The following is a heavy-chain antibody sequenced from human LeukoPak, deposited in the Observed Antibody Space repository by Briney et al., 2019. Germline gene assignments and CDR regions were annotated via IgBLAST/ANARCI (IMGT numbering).Heavy chain of an antibody. J-gene: IGHJ4*02. CDR2: IYHSGST. D-gene: IGHD3-16*01. V-gene: IGHV4-30-2*02. CDR3: ARFEGPYLSFDY. CDR1: GGSISSGGYY. Sequence: SETLSLTCTVSGGSISSGGYYWSWIRQPPGKGLEWIGYIYHSGSTYYNPSLKSRVTISVDTSKNQFSLKLSSVTAADTAVYYCARFEGPYLSFDYWGQGTLVTVSS.